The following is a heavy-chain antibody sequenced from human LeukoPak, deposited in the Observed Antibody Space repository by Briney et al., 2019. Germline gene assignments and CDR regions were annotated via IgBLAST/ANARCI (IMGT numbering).Heavy chain of an antibody. CDR2: INGGNGKT. Sequence: ASVKVSYKASGYTFTEYAVHWVRQAPGQRFEWMGCINGGNGKTRYSQNFQGRVTITRDTSASTSYMELNSLRSEDTAVYYCARDWGYQLIAYWGQGTLVTVSS. J-gene: IGHJ4*02. CDR1: GYTFTEYA. V-gene: IGHV1-3*01. CDR3: ARDWGYQLIAY. D-gene: IGHD2-2*01.